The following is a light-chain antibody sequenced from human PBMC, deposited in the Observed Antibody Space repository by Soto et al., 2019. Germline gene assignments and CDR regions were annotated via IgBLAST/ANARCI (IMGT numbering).Light chain of an antibody. Sequence: IQMTQSPCTLSASVGDRVTITCRASQTFTAWLAWYQQKPGKAPKLLIYDASSLESGVPSTFSGSGSGTEFTLTISSLQPDDFATYYCQQYDSYPYTFGQGTKLEIK. CDR1: QTFTAW. J-gene: IGKJ2*01. CDR3: QQYDSYPYT. CDR2: DAS. V-gene: IGKV1-5*01.